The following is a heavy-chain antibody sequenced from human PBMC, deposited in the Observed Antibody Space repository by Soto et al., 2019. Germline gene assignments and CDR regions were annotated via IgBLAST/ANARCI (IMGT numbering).Heavy chain of an antibody. CDR2: ISYDGSNK. D-gene: IGHD3-3*01. V-gene: IGHV3-30*03. Sequence: LRLSCAASGFTFSSYGMHWVRQAPGKGLEWVAVISYDGSNKYYADSVKGRFTISRDNSKNTLYLQMNSLRAEDTAVYYCARDFAPAIFGVVHSYYYYGMDVWGQGTTVTVSS. CDR3: ARDFAPAIFGVVHSYYYYGMDV. CDR1: GFTFSSYG. J-gene: IGHJ6*02.